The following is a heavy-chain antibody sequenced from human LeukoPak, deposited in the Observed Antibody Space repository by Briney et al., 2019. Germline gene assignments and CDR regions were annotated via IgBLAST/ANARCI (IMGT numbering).Heavy chain of an antibody. CDR1: GFTFDDYA. CDR3: AKDTQRWIVARGGIDY. V-gene: IGHV3-43*02. CDR2: ISGDGGST. J-gene: IGHJ4*02. Sequence: GGSLRLSCAASGFTFDDYAMHWVRQAPGKGVEWVSLISGDGGSTYYADSVKGRFTISRDNSKNSLYLQMNSLRTEDTALYYCAKDTQRWIVARGGIDYWGQGTLVTVSS. D-gene: IGHD3-22*01.